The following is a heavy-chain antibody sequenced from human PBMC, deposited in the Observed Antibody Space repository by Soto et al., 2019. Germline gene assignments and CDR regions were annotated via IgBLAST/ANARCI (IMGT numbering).Heavy chain of an antibody. D-gene: IGHD6-13*01. CDR1: GLTFSSYW. J-gene: IGHJ4*02. CDR3: TRNSSWYYFDY. Sequence: EVQLVESGGGLVQPGGSLRLSCAASGLTFSSYWMHCVRQAPGKGLVWVSSINSDGSSTKYADSVKGRFTISRDNAKNTLFLQMDSLRAEDKAVYYCTRNSSWYYFDYWGQGTLVTVSS. V-gene: IGHV3-74*01. CDR2: INSDGSST.